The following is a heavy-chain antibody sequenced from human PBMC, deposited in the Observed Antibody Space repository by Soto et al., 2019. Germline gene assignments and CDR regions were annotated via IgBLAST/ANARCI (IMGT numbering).Heavy chain of an antibody. CDR3: ARVLSGGEYSGYEPSRYFDY. V-gene: IGHV4-59*01. D-gene: IGHD5-12*01. Sequence: SETLSLTCTVSGGSISSYYWSWIRQPPGKGLEWIGYIYYSGSTNYNPSLKSRVTISVDTSKNQFSLKLSSVTAADTAVYYCARVLSGGEYSGYEPSRYFDYWGQGTLVTAPQ. CDR2: IYYSGST. CDR1: GGSISSYY. J-gene: IGHJ4*02.